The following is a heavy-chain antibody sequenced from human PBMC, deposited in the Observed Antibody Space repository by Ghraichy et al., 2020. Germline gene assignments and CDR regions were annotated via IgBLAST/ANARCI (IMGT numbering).Heavy chain of an antibody. CDR3: ARGYSGMTTFDI. CDR1: GYTFSSYE. Sequence: VKVSCKASGYTFSSYEIHWVRQATGQGQGLEWMGWMHANGNTAYAHNFQGRVTMTRSTSINTAYVELSSLKSEDTAVYYCARGYSGMTTFDIWGQGTMVTVTS. CDR2: MHANGNT. D-gene: IGHD4-23*01. V-gene: IGHV1-8*01. J-gene: IGHJ3*02.